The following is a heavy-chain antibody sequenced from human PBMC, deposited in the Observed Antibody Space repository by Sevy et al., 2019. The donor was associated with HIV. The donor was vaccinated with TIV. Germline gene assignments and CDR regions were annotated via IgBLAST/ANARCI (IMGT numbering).Heavy chain of an antibody. D-gene: IGHD3-9*01. Sequence: SETLSLTCAVSAYSVSSAYSWGWIRQPPGKGLEWIGNIYQSGNTYYNPSLKSRVTISVDTSNNQFSLRLTSVTAADTAVYYWASFGRLLIISGDVFEIWGKGTMVTVSS. CDR2: IYQSGNT. CDR3: ASFGRLLIISGDVFEI. CDR1: AYSVSSAYS. J-gene: IGHJ3*02. V-gene: IGHV4-38-2*01.